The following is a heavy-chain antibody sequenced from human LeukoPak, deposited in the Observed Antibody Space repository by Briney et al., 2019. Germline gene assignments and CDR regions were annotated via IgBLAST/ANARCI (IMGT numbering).Heavy chain of an antibody. Sequence: SETLSLTCAVYGGSFSGYYWRWIRQPPGKGLEWIGEINHSGSTNYSPSLKSRVTISVDTSKNQFSLKLSSVTAADTAVYYCARVRVPYGGTHSLDYWGQGTLVTVSS. CDR1: GGSFSGYY. J-gene: IGHJ4*02. CDR2: INHSGST. V-gene: IGHV4-34*01. CDR3: ARVRVPYGGTHSLDY. D-gene: IGHD4-23*01.